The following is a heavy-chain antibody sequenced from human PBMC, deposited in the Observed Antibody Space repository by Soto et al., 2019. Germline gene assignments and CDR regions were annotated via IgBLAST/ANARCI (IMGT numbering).Heavy chain of an antibody. Sequence: GGSLRLSFAASGFTFSSYSINGVRQSPGKGLEWVSSISISSSYIYYADSVKGRFTISRDNAKNSLYLQMNSLRAEDTAVYYCARDASRYYDFWSGPYSHDYYYYGMDVWGQGTTVTVSS. CDR3: ARDASRYYDFWSGPYSHDYYYYGMDV. D-gene: IGHD3-3*01. V-gene: IGHV3-21*01. CDR1: GFTFSSYS. J-gene: IGHJ6*02. CDR2: ISISSSYI.